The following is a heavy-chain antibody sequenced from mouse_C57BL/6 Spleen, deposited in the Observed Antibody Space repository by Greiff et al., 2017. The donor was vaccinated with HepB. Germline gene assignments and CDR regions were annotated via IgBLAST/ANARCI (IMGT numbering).Heavy chain of an antibody. CDR3: VTRTGAVAY. V-gene: IGHV10-1*01. J-gene: IGHJ3*01. Sequence: EVMLVESGGGLVQPKGSLKLSCAASGFSFNTYAMNWVRQAPGKGLEWVARIRSKSNNYATYYADSVKDRFTISRDDSESMLYLQMNNLRPEDTAMYYCVTRTGAVAYWGQGTLVTVSA. CDR1: GFSFNTYA. CDR2: IRSKSNNYAT.